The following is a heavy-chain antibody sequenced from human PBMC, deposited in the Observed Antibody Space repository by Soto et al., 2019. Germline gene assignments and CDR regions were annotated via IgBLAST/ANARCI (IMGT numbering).Heavy chain of an antibody. CDR3: AKRGGDYDSRYHYSMDV. J-gene: IGHJ6*03. CDR2: IRGSGSSA. Sequence: EVQVLESGGGLVQPGGSLRLSCAASGFTFSSYAMNWVRQSPGKGLEWVGSIRGSGSSAYYPDSVEGRFTISRDNSKNTLYLQMNSLRAEDTAVYYCAKRGGDYDSRYHYSMDVWGKGTTVTVSS. V-gene: IGHV3-23*01. D-gene: IGHD3-16*01. CDR1: GFTFSSYA.